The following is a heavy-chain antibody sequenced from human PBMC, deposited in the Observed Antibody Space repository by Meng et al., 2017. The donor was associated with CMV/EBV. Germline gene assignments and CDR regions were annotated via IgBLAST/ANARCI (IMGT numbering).Heavy chain of an antibody. J-gene: IGHJ4*02. D-gene: IGHD2-2*01. CDR3: ARDLLGYCSSTSCPPY. CDR1: GFTFSSYW. Sequence: GGSLRLSCAASGFTFSSYWMHWVRQAPGKGLEWVSSISSSSSYIYYADSVKGRFTISRDNAKNSLYLQMNSLRAEDTAVYYCARDLLGYCSSTSCPPYWGQGTLVTVSS. CDR2: ISSSSSYI. V-gene: IGHV3-21*01.